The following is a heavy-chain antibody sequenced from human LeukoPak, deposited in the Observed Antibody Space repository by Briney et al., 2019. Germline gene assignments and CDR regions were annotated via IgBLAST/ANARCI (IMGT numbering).Heavy chain of an antibody. CDR2: IKSNVDDYVKA. J-gene: IGHJ4*02. CDR1: GFGFSTAW. Sequence: GGSLRLSCAASGFGFSTAWMVWVRQSPGKGLEWVGRIKSNVDDYVKADYAAPVKCRFVMSRDDSQNVLYLQMSSLKTDDTAVYYCTTDFSHFDFSSGFYSYWGQGVLVTVSS. CDR3: TTDFSHFDFSSGFYSY. V-gene: IGHV3-15*01. D-gene: IGHD3-3*01.